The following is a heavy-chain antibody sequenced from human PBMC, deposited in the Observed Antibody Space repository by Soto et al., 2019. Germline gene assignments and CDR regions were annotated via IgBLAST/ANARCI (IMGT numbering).Heavy chain of an antibody. V-gene: IGHV4-61*01. CDR2: IYYSGST. Sequence: ESLTLSCPVSGASVRTGSYYWSWIRQPPGKGLEWIGYIYYSGSTNYNPSLKSRVTISVDTSKNQFSLKPRSVNAADTAVYYCARVNTIFGVVINNWFDPWGQGTLVTVYS. CDR3: ARVNTIFGVVINNWFDP. CDR1: GASVRTGSYY. D-gene: IGHD3-3*01. J-gene: IGHJ5*02.